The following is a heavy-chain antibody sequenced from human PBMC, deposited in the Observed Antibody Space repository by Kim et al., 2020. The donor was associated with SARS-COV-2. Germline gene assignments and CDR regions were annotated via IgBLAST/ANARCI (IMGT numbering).Heavy chain of an antibody. J-gene: IGHJ4*02. CDR3: ARGPTGRVVIMGHDY. V-gene: IGHV3-30-3*01. D-gene: IGHD3-3*01. CDR2: ISYDGSNK. CDR1: GFTFSSYA. Sequence: GGSLRLSCAASGFTFSSYAMHWVRQAPGKGLEWVAVISYDGSNKYYADSVKGRFTISRDNSKNTLYLQMNSLRAEDTAVYYCARGPTGRVVIMGHDYWGQGTLVTVSS.